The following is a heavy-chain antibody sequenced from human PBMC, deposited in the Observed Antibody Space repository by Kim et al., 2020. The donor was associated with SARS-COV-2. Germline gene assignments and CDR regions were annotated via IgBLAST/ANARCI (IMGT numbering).Heavy chain of an antibody. J-gene: IGHJ4*02. CDR2: IYYSGST. D-gene: IGHD3-10*01. Sequence: SETLSLTCTVSGGSVSSGSYYWSWIRQPPGKGLEWIGYIYYSGSTNYNPSLKSRVTISVDTSKNQFSLKLSSVTAADTAVYYCARDQVRGVITYWGQGTL. CDR3: ARDQVRGVITY. CDR1: GGSVSSGSYY. V-gene: IGHV4-61*01.